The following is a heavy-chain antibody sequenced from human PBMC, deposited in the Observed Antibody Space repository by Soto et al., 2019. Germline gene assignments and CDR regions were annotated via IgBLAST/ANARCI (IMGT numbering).Heavy chain of an antibody. V-gene: IGHV3-30*02. CDR2: IRYDGSNK. D-gene: IGHD1-26*01. CDR3: ARASKVGATSGY. CDR1: GFTFSSYG. Sequence: PGGSLRLSCAASGFTFSSYGMHWVRQAPGKGLEWVAVIRYDGSNKYYADSVKGRFTISRDNSKNTLYLQMNSLRAEDTAVYYCARASKVGATSGYWGQGTLVTVSS. J-gene: IGHJ4*02.